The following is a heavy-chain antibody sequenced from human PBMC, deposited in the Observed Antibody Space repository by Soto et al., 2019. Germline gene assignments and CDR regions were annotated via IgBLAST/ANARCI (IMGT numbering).Heavy chain of an antibody. D-gene: IGHD3-3*01. CDR3: ARSSGRDFWSGYFDYYYYGMDV. CDR1: GGSISSYY. V-gene: IGHV4-4*07. CDR2: IYTSGST. Sequence: PSETLSLTCTVSGGSISSYYWSWIRQPAGKGLEWIGRIYTSGSTNYNPSLKSRVTISVDTSKNQFSLKLSSVTAADTAVYYCARSSGRDFWSGYFDYYYYGMDVWGQGTTVTVSS. J-gene: IGHJ6*02.